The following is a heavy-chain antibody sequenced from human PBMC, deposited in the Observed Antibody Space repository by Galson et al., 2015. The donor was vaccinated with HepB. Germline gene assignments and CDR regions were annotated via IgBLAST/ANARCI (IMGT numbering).Heavy chain of an antibody. V-gene: IGHV4-34*01. CDR3: ARVLSGSYPREDY. J-gene: IGHJ4*02. Sequence: SEPLSLTCAVYGGSFSGYYWSWIRQPPGKGLEWIGEINHSGSTNYNPSLKSRVTISVDTSKNQFSLKLSSVTAADTAVYYCARVLSGSYPREDYWGQGTLVTVSS. CDR1: GGSFSGYY. D-gene: IGHD1-26*01. CDR2: INHSGST.